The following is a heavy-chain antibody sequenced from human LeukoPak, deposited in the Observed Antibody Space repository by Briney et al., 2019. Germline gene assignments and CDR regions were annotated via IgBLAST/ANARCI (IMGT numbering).Heavy chain of an antibody. CDR2: IIPIFGTA. CDR1: GGTFSSYA. J-gene: IGHJ5*02. CDR3: ARAQPIVPAAMGWFDP. V-gene: IGHV1-69*05. D-gene: IGHD2-2*01. Sequence: GASVKVSCKASGGTFSSYAISWVRQAPGQGLEWVGGIIPIFGTANYAQKFQGRVTITTDESTSTAYMELSSLRSEDTAVYYCARAQPIVPAAMGWFDPWGQGTLVTVSS.